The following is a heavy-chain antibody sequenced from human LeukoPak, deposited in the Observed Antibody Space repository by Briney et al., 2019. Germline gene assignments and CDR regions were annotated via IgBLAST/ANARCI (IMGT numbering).Heavy chain of an antibody. V-gene: IGHV3-66*01. Sequence: GGSLRLSCAASGFTVSSNYMSWVRQAPGKGLEWVSVIYSGGSTYYADSVKGRFTISRDNSKNTLYLQMNSLRAEDTAVYYCASRPTGRYYYYGRDVWGQGTTVTVSS. D-gene: IGHD1-26*01. CDR2: IYSGGST. CDR1: GFTVSSNY. CDR3: ASRPTGRYYYYGRDV. J-gene: IGHJ6*02.